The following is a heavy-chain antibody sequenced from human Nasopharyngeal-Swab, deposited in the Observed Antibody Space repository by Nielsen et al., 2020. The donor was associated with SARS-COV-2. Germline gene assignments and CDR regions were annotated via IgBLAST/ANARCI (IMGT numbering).Heavy chain of an antibody. V-gene: IGHV3-7*05. D-gene: IGHD3-22*01. CDR2: IKQDGSEK. CDR3: ARPGSYYYDSSGVNDY. CDR1: GFTFSSYW. J-gene: IGHJ4*02. Sequence: GESLKISCAASGFTFSSYWMSWVRQAPGKGLEWVANIKQDGSEKYYVDSVKGRFTISRDNAKNSLYLQMNSLRAEDTAVYYCARPGSYYYDSSGVNDYWGRGTLVTVSS.